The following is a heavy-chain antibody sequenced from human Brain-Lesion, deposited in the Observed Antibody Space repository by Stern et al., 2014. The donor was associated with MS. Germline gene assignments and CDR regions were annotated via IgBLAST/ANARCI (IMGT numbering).Heavy chain of an antibody. D-gene: IGHD2-2*01. J-gene: IGHJ6*02. CDR2: IFNSGST. CDR3: ARGRVVPGFQYYATDV. V-gene: IGHV4-61*02. CDR1: GGSISSGGYY. Sequence: QVQLVESGPGLVKPSQTLSLSCTVSGGSISSGGYYWSWIRQPAGKGLEWIGRIFNSGSTSYNPSPKRRGTISIDTSKNQFSLRLNSMTAADTAVYYCARGRVVPGFQYYATDVWGQGTTVIVSS.